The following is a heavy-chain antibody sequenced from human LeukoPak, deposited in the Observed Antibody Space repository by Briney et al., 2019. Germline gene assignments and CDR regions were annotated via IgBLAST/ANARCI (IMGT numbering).Heavy chain of an antibody. CDR3: AVIGGTTDYYIDY. CDR2: IYFSGST. Sequence: PSETLSLTCPVSGGSISSYYWSWIRQPAGKGLEWIGYIYFSGSTNYNPSLKSRITMSLDTSKNQFTLKLSSVTAADTAVYYCAVIGGTTDYYIDYWGQGTLVTVSS. CDR1: GGSISSYY. D-gene: IGHD2/OR15-2a*01. V-gene: IGHV4-59*03. J-gene: IGHJ4*02.